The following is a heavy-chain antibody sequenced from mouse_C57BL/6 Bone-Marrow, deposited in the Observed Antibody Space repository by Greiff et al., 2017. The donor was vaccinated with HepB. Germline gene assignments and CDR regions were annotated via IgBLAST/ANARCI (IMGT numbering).Heavy chain of an antibody. CDR2: IDPSDSYT. CDR1: GYTFTSYW. D-gene: IGHD2-4*01. J-gene: IGHJ3*01. Sequence: QVQLKQPGAELVRPGTSVKLSCKASGYTFTSYWMHWVKQRPGQGLEWIGVIDPSDSYTNYNQKFKGKATLTVDTSSSTAYMQLSSLTSEDSAVYYCARYPYDYDGGSYWGQGTLVTVSA. V-gene: IGHV1-59*01. CDR3: ARYPYDYDGGSY.